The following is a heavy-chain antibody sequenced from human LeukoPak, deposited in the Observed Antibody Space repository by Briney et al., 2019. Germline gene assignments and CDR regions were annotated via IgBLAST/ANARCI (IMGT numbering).Heavy chain of an antibody. J-gene: IGHJ5*02. CDR1: GFTFSSYD. D-gene: IGHD3-10*01. V-gene: IGHV3-13*01. CDR3: ARDSGSAGFDP. Sequence: GGSLRLSCAASGFTFSSYDMHWVRQATGKGLEWVSAIGTAGDTYYPGSVKGRFTISRENAKNSLYLQMNSLRARDTAVYYCARDSGSAGFDPWGQGTLVTVSS. CDR2: IGTAGDT.